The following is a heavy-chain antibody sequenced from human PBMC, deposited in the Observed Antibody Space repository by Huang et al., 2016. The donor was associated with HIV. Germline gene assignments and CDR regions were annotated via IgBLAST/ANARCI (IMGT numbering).Heavy chain of an antibody. CDR3: ARVRNHDILIGYYIGGGMDV. D-gene: IGHD3-9*01. CDR2: INPSGGST. CDR1: EYAFTKYY. V-gene: IGHV1-46*01. J-gene: IGHJ6*02. Sequence: QVQLVQSGTEVKKPGASVKLSCKASEYAFTKYYIHWVRQAPGQGLEWRGRINPSGGSTDYGRKCQGRVTMTSDTSTSTVYMELSSLRSEDTAVYYCARVRNHDILIGYYIGGGMDVWGQGTTVTVSS.